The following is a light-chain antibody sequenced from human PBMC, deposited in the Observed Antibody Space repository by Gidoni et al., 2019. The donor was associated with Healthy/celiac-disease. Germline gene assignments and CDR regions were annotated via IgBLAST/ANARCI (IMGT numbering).Light chain of an antibody. CDR2: SNN. CDR3: AAWDDSLNGPV. Sequence: QSVLTQPPSASGTPGARVTISCAGSSSNIGSNTVNWYQQLPGTAPKLLIYSNNPRPSGVPDRFSGSKSGTSASLAISGLQSEDEADYYCAAWDDSLNGPVFGGGTKLTVL. J-gene: IGLJ2*01. V-gene: IGLV1-44*01. CDR1: SSNIGSNT.